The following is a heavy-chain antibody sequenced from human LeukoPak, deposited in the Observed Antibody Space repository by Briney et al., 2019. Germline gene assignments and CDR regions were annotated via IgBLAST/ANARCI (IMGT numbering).Heavy chain of an antibody. D-gene: IGHD4-17*01. CDR3: ARDRGYGDYAFDY. V-gene: IGHV3-33*01. CDR2: IWYDGSNK. Sequence: GGSLRLSCAASGFTFSSYGMHWVRQAPGKGLEWVAVIWYDGSNKYYADSVKGRFTISRDNSKNTLYLQMNSLRAEDTAVYYCARDRGYGDYAFDYWSQGTLVTVSS. J-gene: IGHJ4*02. CDR1: GFTFSSYG.